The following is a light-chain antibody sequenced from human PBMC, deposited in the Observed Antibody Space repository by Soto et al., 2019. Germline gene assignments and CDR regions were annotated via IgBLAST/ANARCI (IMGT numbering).Light chain of an antibody. Sequence: QSVLTQPPSASGSPGQRVTISCSGTISNIGKNTVNWYQQLPGTAPKLLIYSHNQRPSGVPDRFSGSKSGTSASLAISGLQSEDEADYYCGSYAGNSMGIFGGGTKVTVL. J-gene: IGLJ2*01. CDR3: GSYAGNSMGI. CDR2: SHN. V-gene: IGLV1-44*01. CDR1: ISNIGKNT.